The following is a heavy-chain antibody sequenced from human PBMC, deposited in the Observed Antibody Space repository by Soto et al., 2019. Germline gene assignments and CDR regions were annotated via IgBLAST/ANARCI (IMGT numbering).Heavy chain of an antibody. CDR3: ASVPYGDYDY. Sequence: GGSLRLSCAASGFTFSSYAMHWVRQAPGKGLEWVAVISYDGSNKYYADSVKGRFTISRDNSKNTLYLQMNSLRAEDTAVYYCASVPYGDYDYWGQGTLVTVSS. CDR1: GFTFSSYA. J-gene: IGHJ4*02. V-gene: IGHV3-30-3*01. CDR2: ISYDGSNK. D-gene: IGHD4-17*01.